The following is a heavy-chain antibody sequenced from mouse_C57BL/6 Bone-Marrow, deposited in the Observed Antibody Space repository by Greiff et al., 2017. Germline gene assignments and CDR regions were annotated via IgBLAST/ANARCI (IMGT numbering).Heavy chain of an antibody. J-gene: IGHJ3*01. Sequence: DVQLVESGGDLVKPGGSLKLSCAASGFTFSSYGMSWVRPTPDKRLEWVATISSGGSYPYYPDSVKGRFTISRDNAKNTLYLQMSSLKSEDTAMYYCARQGVYYGYDGVAYWGQGTLVTVSA. CDR2: ISSGGSYP. CDR3: ARQGVYYGYDGVAY. V-gene: IGHV5-6*01. D-gene: IGHD2-2*01. CDR1: GFTFSSYG.